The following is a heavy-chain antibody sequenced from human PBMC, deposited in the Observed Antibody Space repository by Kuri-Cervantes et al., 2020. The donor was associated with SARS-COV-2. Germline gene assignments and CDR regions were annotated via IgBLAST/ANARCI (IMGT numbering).Heavy chain of an antibody. CDR2: IYVSGST. V-gene: IGHV4-4*07. D-gene: IGHD2-2*03. Sequence: GSLRLSCTVSGGSISGYYWSWIRQPAGKGLEWIGRIYVSGSTNYNPSLESRVTMSIDTSRNQFSLRLSSVTAADTAVYYCAGGYTGWISNWGQGTLVTVSS. CDR1: GGSISGYY. J-gene: IGHJ4*02. CDR3: AGGYTGWISN.